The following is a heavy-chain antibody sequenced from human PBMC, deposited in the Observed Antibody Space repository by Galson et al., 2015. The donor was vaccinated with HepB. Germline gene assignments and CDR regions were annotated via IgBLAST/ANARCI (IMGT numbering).Heavy chain of an antibody. CDR2: TYYRSKWYN. D-gene: IGHD2-21*02. J-gene: IGHJ3*01. CDR3: ARDDTAIRAAPGAFDL. CDR1: GDSVSGNSAA. Sequence: CAISGDSVSGNSAAWNWIRQSPSRGLEWLGRTYYRSKWYNDYAVSVESRITINSDTSKKQVSLKLMSVTAADTAVYFCARDDTAIRAAPGAFDLWGRGTLVSVSS. V-gene: IGHV6-1*01.